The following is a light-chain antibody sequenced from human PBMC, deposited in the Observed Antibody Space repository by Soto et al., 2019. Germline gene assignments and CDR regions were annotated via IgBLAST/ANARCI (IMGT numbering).Light chain of an antibody. CDR2: EVV. CDR3: KSYAGSNTYV. CDR1: KKEIGVYDF. Sequence: SALTQPPSASGSPGQSVTSSSTGTKKEIGVYDFVFWFQHHPGKAPRLIIYEVVQRPSGVPDRFSGSKSGNTASLTVSGLQAADEADYLCKSYAGSNTYVFGSGTKGTVL. J-gene: IGLJ1*01. V-gene: IGLV2-8*01.